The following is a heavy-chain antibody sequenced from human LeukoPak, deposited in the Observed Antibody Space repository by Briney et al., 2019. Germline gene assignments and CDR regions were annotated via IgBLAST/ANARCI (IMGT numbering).Heavy chain of an antibody. CDR2: INPNSGGT. D-gene: IGHD3-3*01. CDR1: GYTFTGYF. J-gene: IGHJ4*02. V-gene: IGHV1-2*02. Sequence: ASVKVSCKTSGYTFTGYFMHWVGQAPGQGLEWVGWINPNSGGTNYAQKFRGRVTVTRDTSISTAYMELSSLRSDDTAVYYCARVRTTTGVVNLGDSLGQGTLVTVSS. CDR3: ARVRTTTGVVNLGDS.